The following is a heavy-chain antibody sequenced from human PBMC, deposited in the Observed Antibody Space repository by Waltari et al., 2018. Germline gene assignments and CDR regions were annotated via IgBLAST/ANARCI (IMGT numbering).Heavy chain of an antibody. CDR3: ARSTNRYFYFGLDV. J-gene: IGHJ6*02. Sequence: QVQLEQSGAEVKKPGASVKVSCKASGYPFPGYYLHWVRQAPGQGLEWMGWISPNSGDTGYAQKFEGRVTMTRDTSISTAYMELSRLGFADTAVYYCARSTNRYFYFGLDVWGQGTTVTVSS. V-gene: IGHV1-2*02. CDR2: ISPNSGDT. CDR1: GYPFPGYY. D-gene: IGHD2-8*01.